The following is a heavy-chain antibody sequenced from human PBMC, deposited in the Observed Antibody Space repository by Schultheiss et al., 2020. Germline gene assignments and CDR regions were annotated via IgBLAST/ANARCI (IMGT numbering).Heavy chain of an antibody. V-gene: IGHV1-69*05. Sequence: SVKVSCKASGGTFSSYAISWVRQAPGQGLEWMGGIIPIFGTANYAQKFQGWVTMTRDTSISTAYMELSRLRSDDTAVYYCARGRQGWFDPWGQGTLVTVSS. CDR1: GGTFSSYA. CDR3: ARGRQGWFDP. J-gene: IGHJ5*02. CDR2: IIPIFGTA.